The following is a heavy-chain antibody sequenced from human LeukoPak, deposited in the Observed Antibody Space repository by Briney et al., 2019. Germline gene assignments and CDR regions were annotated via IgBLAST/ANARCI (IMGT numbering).Heavy chain of an antibody. CDR1: GFTSRINS. CDR2: FSSTSSAI. V-gene: IGHV3-48*01. D-gene: IGHD5-12*01. Sequence: GGPLRSPFPPLGFTSRINSMTWVRQVPGRGLGWVSPFSSTSSAIYYADSVKGRFTISRDNAKNSLYLQMNSLRAEDTAVYYCARVVGYRGYDFRGPMDVWGKGTTVTASS. CDR3: ARVVGYRGYDFRGPMDV. J-gene: IGHJ6*03.